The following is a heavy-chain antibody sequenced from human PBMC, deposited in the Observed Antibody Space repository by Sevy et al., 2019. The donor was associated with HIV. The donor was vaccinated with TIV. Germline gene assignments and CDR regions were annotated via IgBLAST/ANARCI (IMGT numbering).Heavy chain of an antibody. CDR1: GFTFSMYA. V-gene: IGHV3-23*01. J-gene: IGHJ6*02. D-gene: IGHD3-10*01. CDR3: AIFYSYGSGTDYNGMDV. Sequence: GGSLRLSCAASGFTFSMYAMSWVRQAPGKGLEWVSGITGSGTGSAGSGGSTHYADSVKGRFTVSRDNSKNTLYLQMISLRAEDTAVYYCAIFYSYGSGTDYNGMDVWGQGTTVTVSS. CDR2: ITGSGTGSAGSGGST.